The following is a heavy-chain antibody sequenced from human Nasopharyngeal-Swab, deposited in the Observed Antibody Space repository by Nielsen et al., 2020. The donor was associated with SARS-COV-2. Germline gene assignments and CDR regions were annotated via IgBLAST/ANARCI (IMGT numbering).Heavy chain of an antibody. Sequence: WIRQPPGKGLEWIGYIYYSGSTYYNPSLKSRVTISVDTSKNQFSLKLSSVTAADTGVYYCARGGGWFGELLGGYYYYYMDVWGKGTTVTVSS. V-gene: IGHV4-31*02. D-gene: IGHD3-10*01. CDR2: IYYSGST. J-gene: IGHJ6*03. CDR3: ARGGGWFGELLGGYYYYYMDV.